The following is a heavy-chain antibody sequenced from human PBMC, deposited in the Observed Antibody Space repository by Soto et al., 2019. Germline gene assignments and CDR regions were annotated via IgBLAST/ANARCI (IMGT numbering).Heavy chain of an antibody. CDR2: INHSGST. CDR3: ARGKRNDGDSLFYYYGMDV. J-gene: IGHJ6*02. Sequence: SETLSLTCAVYGGSFSGYYWSWIRQPPGKGLEWIGEINHSGSTNYNPSLKSRVTISVDTSKNQFSLKLSSVTAADTAVYYCARGKRNDGDSLFYYYGMDVWGQGTTVTVSS. D-gene: IGHD4-17*01. V-gene: IGHV4-34*01. CDR1: GGSFSGYY.